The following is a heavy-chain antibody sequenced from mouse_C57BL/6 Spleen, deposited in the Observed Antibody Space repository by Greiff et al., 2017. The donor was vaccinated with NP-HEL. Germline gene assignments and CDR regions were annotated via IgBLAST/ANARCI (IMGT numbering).Heavy chain of an antibody. CDR2: INYDGSST. J-gene: IGHJ4*01. CDR1: GFTFSDYY. V-gene: IGHV5-16*01. CDR3: ARDGPLRSGAMDY. Sequence: EVKLMESEGGLVQPGSSMKLSCTASGFTFSDYYMAWVRQVPEKGLEWVANINYDGSSTYYLDSLKSRFIISRDNAKKILYLQMSSLKSEDTATYYCARDGPLRSGAMDYWGQGTSVTVSS. D-gene: IGHD1-1*01.